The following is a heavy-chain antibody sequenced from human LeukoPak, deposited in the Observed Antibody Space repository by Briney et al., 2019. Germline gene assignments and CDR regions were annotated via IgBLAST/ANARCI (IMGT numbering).Heavy chain of an antibody. Sequence: SVKVSCKASGGTFSSYAISWGRQAPGQGLEWRGRIIPILGIANYAQKFQGRVTITADKSASTAYMELSSLRSEDTAVYYCARDWLELPYYFDYWGQGTLVTVSS. D-gene: IGHD1-7*01. CDR2: IIPILGIA. V-gene: IGHV1-69*04. CDR1: GGTFSSYA. J-gene: IGHJ4*02. CDR3: ARDWLELPYYFDY.